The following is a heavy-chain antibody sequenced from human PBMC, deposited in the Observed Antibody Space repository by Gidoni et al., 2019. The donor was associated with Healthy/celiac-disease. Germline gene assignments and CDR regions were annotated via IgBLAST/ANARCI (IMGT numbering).Heavy chain of an antibody. CDR2: ISSSSSYT. V-gene: IGHV3-21*01. D-gene: IGHD4-17*01. CDR1: GLTYSSYS. Sequence: EVQLVESGGGLVKPGGCLRLYCGGSGLTYSSYSMNWVRQAPGKGLEWVSSISSSSSYTYYAYSVKGRFTISRDNAKNSLYLQMNSLRAEDTAVYYCARDYGDYYYGMDVWGQGTTVTVSS. CDR3: ARDYGDYYYGMDV. J-gene: IGHJ6*02.